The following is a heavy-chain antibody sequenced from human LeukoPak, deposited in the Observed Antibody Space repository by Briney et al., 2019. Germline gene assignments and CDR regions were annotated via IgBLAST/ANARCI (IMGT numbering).Heavy chain of an antibody. D-gene: IGHD6-19*01. CDR2: INHSGST. CDR3: ARGLKAVAGTDNWFDP. J-gene: IGHJ5*02. CDR1: GGSFSGYY. Sequence: SETPSLTCAVYGGSFSGYYWSWTRQPPGKGLEWIGEINHSGSTNYNPSLKSRVTISVDTSKNQFSLKLSSVTAADTAVYYCARGLKAVAGTDNWFDPWGQGTLVTVSS. V-gene: IGHV4-34*01.